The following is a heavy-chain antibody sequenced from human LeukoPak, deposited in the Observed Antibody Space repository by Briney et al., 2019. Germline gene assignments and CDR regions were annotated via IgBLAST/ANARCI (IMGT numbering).Heavy chain of an antibody. CDR2: ISYDGRNK. CDR3: AKGPLRGTAAAIDY. Sequence: GKSLRLSCAASGFTFNNYGMHWVRQAPGKGLEWAAVISYDGRNKHYPDSVKGRFTISRDISTDTLWLQMDSLRTEDTAVYYCAKGPLRGTAAAIDYWGQGTLVTVSS. CDR1: GFTFNNYG. D-gene: IGHD2-2*01. J-gene: IGHJ4*02. V-gene: IGHV3-30*18.